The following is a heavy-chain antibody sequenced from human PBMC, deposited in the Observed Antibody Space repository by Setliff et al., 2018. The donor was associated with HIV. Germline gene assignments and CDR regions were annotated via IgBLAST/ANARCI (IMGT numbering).Heavy chain of an antibody. V-gene: IGHV4-34*01. J-gene: IGHJ6*03. CDR2: INHSGRT. Sequence: SETLSLTCIVSGGSIGSYYWSWIRQSPGKGLEWIGEINHSGRTNYNPSLKSRVTISVDTSKNQFSLTLSSLTAADTAVYYCARGPPAEDYYYYMDVWGEGTTVTVSS. CDR3: ARGPPAEDYYYYMDV. CDR1: GGSIGSYY.